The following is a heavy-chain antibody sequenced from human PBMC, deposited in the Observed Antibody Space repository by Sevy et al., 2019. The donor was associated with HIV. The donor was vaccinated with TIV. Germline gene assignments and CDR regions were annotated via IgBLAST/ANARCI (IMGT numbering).Heavy chain of an antibody. J-gene: IGHJ4*02. CDR2: IYYSGST. D-gene: IGHD2-15*01. CDR1: GGSISSGDYY. CDR3: ARTDVLIAAFDH. Sequence: SETLSLTCTVSGGSISSGDYYWSWIRQPPGKGLEWIGYIYYSGSTYYNPSLKSRFTISVDTSKNQFSLKLSSVTAADTALYSCARTDVLIAAFDHWGQGTLVTVSS. V-gene: IGHV4-30-4*01.